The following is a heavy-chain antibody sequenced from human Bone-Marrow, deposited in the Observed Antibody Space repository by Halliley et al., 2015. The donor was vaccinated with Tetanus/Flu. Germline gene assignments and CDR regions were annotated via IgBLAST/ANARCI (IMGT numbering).Heavy chain of an antibody. Sequence: LGWIGYIFYGGTTNYNASLKSRVTISVDPSKNQFSLRLSSVTTADTAVYFCARADYAANLYFDYWGQGTPVTVSS. V-gene: IGHV4-59*01. D-gene: IGHD4-17*01. J-gene: IGHJ4*02. CDR2: IFYGGTT. CDR3: ARADYAANLYFDY.